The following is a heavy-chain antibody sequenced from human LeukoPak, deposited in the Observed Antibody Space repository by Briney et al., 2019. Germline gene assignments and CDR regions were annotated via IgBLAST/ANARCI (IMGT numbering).Heavy chain of an antibody. J-gene: IGHJ4*02. CDR3: ARGRYDYGGNKDSKDNDY. CDR1: GYTFTGYY. CDR2: INSNSGGT. V-gene: IGHV1-2*02. Sequence: ASVKVSCKASGYTFTGYYMHWVRQAPGQGLEWMGWINSNSGGTNYAQKFQGRVTMTRDTSISTAYMELSRLRSDDTAVYYCARGRYDYGGNKDSKDNDYWGQGTLVTVSS. D-gene: IGHD4-23*01.